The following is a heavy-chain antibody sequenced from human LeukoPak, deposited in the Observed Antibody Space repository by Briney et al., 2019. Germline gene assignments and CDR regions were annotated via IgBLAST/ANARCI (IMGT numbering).Heavy chain of an antibody. CDR3: ARGADSGYSSDN. CDR2: IRYDGSNK. V-gene: IGHV3-30*02. J-gene: IGHJ4*02. CDR1: GFTFSSYG. Sequence: GGSLRLSCAASGFTFSSYGMHWVRQAPGKGLEWVAFIRYDGSNKYYADSVKGRFTISRDNAKNTLYLQMNSLRAEDTAVYYCARGADSGYSSDNWGQGTLVSVSS. D-gene: IGHD3-9*01.